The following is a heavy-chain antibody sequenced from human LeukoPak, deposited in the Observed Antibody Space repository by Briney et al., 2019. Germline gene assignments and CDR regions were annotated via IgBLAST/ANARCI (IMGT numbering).Heavy chain of an antibody. J-gene: IGHJ5*02. D-gene: IGHD3-22*01. Sequence: GGSLRLSCAASGFTFSSYSMNWVRQAPGKGLEWVSSISSSSYIYYADSVKGRFTISRDNAKNSLYLQMNSLGAEDTAVYYCARGNYDSSGYPTDWFDPWGQGTLVTVSS. CDR1: GFTFSSYS. V-gene: IGHV3-21*01. CDR2: ISSSSYI. CDR3: ARGNYDSSGYPTDWFDP.